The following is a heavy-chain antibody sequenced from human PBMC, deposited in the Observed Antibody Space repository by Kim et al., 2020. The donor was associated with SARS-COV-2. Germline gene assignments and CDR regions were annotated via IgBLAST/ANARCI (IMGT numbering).Heavy chain of an antibody. J-gene: IGHJ4*02. CDR3: AKDMRSGYCSGGSCYPNGGYFDY. CDR2: ISWNSGSI. V-gene: IGHV3-9*01. Sequence: GGSLRLSCAASGFTFDDYAMHWVRQAPGKGLEWVSGISWNSGSIGYADSVKGRFTISRDNAKNSLYLQMNSLRAEDTALYYCAKDMRSGYCSGGSCYPNGGYFDYWGQGTLVTVSS. D-gene: IGHD2-15*01. CDR1: GFTFDDYA.